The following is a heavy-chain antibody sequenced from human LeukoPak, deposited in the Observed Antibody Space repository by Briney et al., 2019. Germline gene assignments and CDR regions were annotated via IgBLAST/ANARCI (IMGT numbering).Heavy chain of an antibody. V-gene: IGHV3-21*01. CDR2: ISSSSRYI. CDR1: GFTFSSYS. D-gene: IGHD1-26*01. Sequence: GSLGLSFAASGFTFSSYSMKWVRQAPGKGLEWVSSISSSSRYIYYADSVKGRFTISRHNAKNPLYLQMNSLRAEDTAVYYCARDPYSGAYGDTYYYYMDVWGKGTTVTISS. J-gene: IGHJ6*03. CDR3: ARDPYSGAYGDTYYYYMDV.